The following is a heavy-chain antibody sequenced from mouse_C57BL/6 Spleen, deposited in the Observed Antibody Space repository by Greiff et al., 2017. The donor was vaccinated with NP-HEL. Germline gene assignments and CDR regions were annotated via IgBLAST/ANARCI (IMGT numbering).Heavy chain of an antibody. Sequence: VKLVESGAELVKPGASVKMSCKASGYTFTSYWITWVKQRPGQGLEWIGDIYPGSGSTTYNEKFKSKATLTVDTSSSTAYMQLSSLTSEDSAVYYCARHLLGFAYWGQGTLVTVSA. CDR1: GYTFTSYW. D-gene: IGHD2-1*01. J-gene: IGHJ3*01. CDR2: IYPGSGST. CDR3: ARHLLGFAY. V-gene: IGHV1-55*01.